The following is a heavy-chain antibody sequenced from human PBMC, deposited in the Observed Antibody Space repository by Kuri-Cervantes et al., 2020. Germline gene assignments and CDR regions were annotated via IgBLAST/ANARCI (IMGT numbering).Heavy chain of an antibody. Sequence: ASVKVSCKASGYTFTSYDINWVRQATGQGLEWMGWMNPNSGNTGYAQKLQGRVTMTTDTSTSTAYMELRSLRSDDTAVYYCARSYGEQWLGKYNWFGPWGQGTLVTVSS. D-gene: IGHD6-19*01. CDR2: MNPNSGNT. J-gene: IGHJ5*02. CDR1: GYTFTSYD. CDR3: ARSYGEQWLGKYNWFGP. V-gene: IGHV1-8*01.